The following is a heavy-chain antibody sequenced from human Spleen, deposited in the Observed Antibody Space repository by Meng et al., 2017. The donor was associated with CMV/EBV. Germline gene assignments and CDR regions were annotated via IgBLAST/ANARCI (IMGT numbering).Heavy chain of an antibody. D-gene: IGHD4-11*01. CDR3: ARGAHDYSNYHYYYYGMDV. CDR1: GSSISSGYY. Sequence: SETLSLTCTVSGSSISSGYYWGWIRQPPGKGLEWIGSIYHSGSTYYNPSLKSRVTISVDTSKNQFSLKLSSVTAADTAVYYCARGAHDYSNYHYYYYGMDVWGQGTTVTVSS. J-gene: IGHJ6*02. CDR2: IYHSGST. V-gene: IGHV4-38-2*02.